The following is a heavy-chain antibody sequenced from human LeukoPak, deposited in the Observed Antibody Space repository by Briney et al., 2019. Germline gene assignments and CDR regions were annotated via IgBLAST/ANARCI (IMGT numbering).Heavy chain of an antibody. J-gene: IGHJ4*02. CDR2: INPNSGGT. Sequence: ASVKVSCKASGYTFTSYDINWVRQAPGQGLEWMGWINPNSGGTNYAQKFQGRVTMTRDTSISTAYMELSRLRSDDTAVYYCARDRASGAVAAYYFDYWGQGTLVTVSS. CDR3: ARDRASGAVAAYYFDY. CDR1: GYTFTSYD. D-gene: IGHD6-19*01. V-gene: IGHV1-2*02.